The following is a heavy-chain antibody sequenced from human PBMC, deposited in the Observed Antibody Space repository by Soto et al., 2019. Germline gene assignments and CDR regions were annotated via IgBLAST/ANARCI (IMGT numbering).Heavy chain of an antibody. CDR3: AREGGSYDSGGYLIRGAFAI. D-gene: IGHD3-22*01. V-gene: IGHV4-31*03. CDR2: IYFRGNT. Sequence: SETLSLTCSVSGDSISRIDYYWTWIRQHPEKGLEWIGNIYFRGNTYYSPSLESRLTISVDTSKNQFSLKLTSVTAADTAVYYCAREGGSYDSGGYLIRGAFAIWGQGTMVTVSS. CDR1: GDSISRIDYY. J-gene: IGHJ3*02.